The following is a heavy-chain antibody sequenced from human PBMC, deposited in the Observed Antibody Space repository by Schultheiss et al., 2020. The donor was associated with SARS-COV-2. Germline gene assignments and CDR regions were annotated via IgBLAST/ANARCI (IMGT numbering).Heavy chain of an antibody. D-gene: IGHD3-10*01. CDR1: GGSISSSSYY. Sequence: SETLSLTCTVSGGSISSSSYYWSWIRQPPGKGLEWIGYIYYSGSTNYNPSLKSRVTISVDTSKNQFSLKLSSVTAADTAVYYCARERITMVRGQGWFDPWGQGTLVTVSS. J-gene: IGHJ5*02. CDR2: IYYSGST. CDR3: ARERITMVRGQGWFDP. V-gene: IGHV4-61*01.